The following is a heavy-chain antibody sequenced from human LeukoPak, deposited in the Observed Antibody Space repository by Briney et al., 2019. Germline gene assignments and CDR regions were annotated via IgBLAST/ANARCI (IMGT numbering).Heavy chain of an antibody. V-gene: IGHV3-48*01. D-gene: IGHD1-14*01. Sequence: PWGSLRLSCVASGFLFNKYSMNWVRQAPGKGLEWLSGIRAVDSGTLYTDSLKGRSTISRDNARNSLYLQVNSLTVEDTAVYYCGREILEPGKTLTYWGQGSLITVSS. CDR3: GREILEPGKTLTY. J-gene: IGHJ4*02. CDR1: GFLFNKYS. CDR2: IRAVDSGT.